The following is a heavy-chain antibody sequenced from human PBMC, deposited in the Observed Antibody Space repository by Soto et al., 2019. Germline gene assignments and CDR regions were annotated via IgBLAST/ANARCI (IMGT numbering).Heavy chain of an antibody. V-gene: IGHV3-23*01. Sequence: PSETLSLTCTVSGGSISSSSYYWGWVRQAPGKGLEWVSAISGSGGSTYYADSVKGRFTISRDNSKNTLYLQMNSLRAEDTAVYYCAKDQTRAYYEFSSPYNWFDPWGQGTLVTVSS. CDR3: AKDQTRAYYEFSSPYNWFDP. J-gene: IGHJ5*02. CDR1: GGSISSSSYY. CDR2: ISGSGGST. D-gene: IGHD3-3*01.